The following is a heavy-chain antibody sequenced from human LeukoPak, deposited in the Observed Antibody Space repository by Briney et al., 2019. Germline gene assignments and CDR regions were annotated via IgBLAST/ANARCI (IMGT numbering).Heavy chain of an antibody. Sequence: SETLSLTCAVYGGSFSGYYRSWIRQPAGKGLEWIGRIYTSGSTNYNPSLKSRVTMSVDTSKNQFSLKLSSVTAADTAVYYCARQTFDIWGQGTMVTVSS. V-gene: IGHV4-59*10. CDR3: ARQTFDI. CDR2: IYTSGST. J-gene: IGHJ3*02. CDR1: GGSFSGYY.